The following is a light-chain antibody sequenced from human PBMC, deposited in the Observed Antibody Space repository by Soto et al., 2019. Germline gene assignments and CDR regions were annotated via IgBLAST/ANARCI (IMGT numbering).Light chain of an antibody. CDR3: QQYDTSPLT. Sequence: DTQMTQSPSTLSASVGDRVTITCRASQSISNWLAWCQQKPGKAPNLLIYFASTLQSGVPSRFSGSGSGTEFTLTISSLQPDDFATYYCQQYDTSPLTFGGGTKVDI. J-gene: IGKJ4*01. V-gene: IGKV1-5*03. CDR1: QSISNW. CDR2: FAS.